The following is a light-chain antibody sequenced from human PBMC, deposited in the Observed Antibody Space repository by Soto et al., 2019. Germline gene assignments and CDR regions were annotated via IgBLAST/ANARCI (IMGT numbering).Light chain of an antibody. J-gene: IGLJ1*01. V-gene: IGLV2-14*01. CDR2: EVS. CDR3: SSYTSDSSYV. Sequence: QSALTQPASVSGSAGQSITISCTGTSSDVGSYNYVSWYQQHPGTAPKLMIYEVSNRPSGVSNRSSASKSGNTASLTISGLRAEDEADYYCSSYTSDSSYVFGSGTKLTVL. CDR1: SSDVGSYNY.